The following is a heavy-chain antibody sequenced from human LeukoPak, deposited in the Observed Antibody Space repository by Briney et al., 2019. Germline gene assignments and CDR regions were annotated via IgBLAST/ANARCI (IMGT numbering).Heavy chain of an antibody. D-gene: IGHD3-22*01. Sequence: SETLSLTCTVSGGSISSFYWSWIRQPAGKALEWIGRIYTSGSTNYNPSLKSRVTMSVDTSKNQFSLKLRSVTAADTAVYYCAGEYYYDTSGYYSLASWGQGHLVTVSS. CDR1: GGSISSFY. CDR2: IYTSGST. J-gene: IGHJ4*02. CDR3: AGEYYYDTSGYYSLAS. V-gene: IGHV4-4*07.